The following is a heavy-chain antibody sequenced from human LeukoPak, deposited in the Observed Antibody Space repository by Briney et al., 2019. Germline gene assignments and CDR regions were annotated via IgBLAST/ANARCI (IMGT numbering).Heavy chain of an antibody. D-gene: IGHD2-2*01. V-gene: IGHV3-30*02. CDR1: GFTFSSYG. CDR2: IRYDGSNK. J-gene: IGHJ4*02. CDR3: AKENCSSTSCYIDY. Sequence: GGSLRLSCAASGFTFSSYGMHWVRQAPGKGQEWVAFIRYDGSNKNYADSVKGRFTISRDNSKNTLYLQMNSLRAEDTAVYYCAKENCSSTSCYIDYWGQGTLVTVSS.